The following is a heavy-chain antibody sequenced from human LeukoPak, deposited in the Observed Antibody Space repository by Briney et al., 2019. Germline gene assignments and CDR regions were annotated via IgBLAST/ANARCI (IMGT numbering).Heavy chain of an antibody. CDR2: ISSNGGST. Sequence: GGSLRLSCSGSGFPFSSYAMHWVRQAPGKGLEYVSAISSNGGSTYYADSVKGRFTISRDNSKNTLYLQMSSLRAEDTAVYYCVKDSDYGDYEMDYWGQGTLVTVSS. CDR1: GFPFSSYA. J-gene: IGHJ4*02. V-gene: IGHV3-64D*06. D-gene: IGHD4-17*01. CDR3: VKDSDYGDYEMDY.